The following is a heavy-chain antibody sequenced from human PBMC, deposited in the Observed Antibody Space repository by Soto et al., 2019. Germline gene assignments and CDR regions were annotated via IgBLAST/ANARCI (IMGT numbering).Heavy chain of an antibody. CDR1: GFTFSNYG. CDR3: ASMFFGDYGY. CDR2: ISGSGGNT. Sequence: EVQMLESGGGLVQPGGSPRLSCAASGFTFSNYGMSWVRQFPGKGLEWVSAISGSGGNTYYADSVKGRFTVSRDNSKSTLYLQMNSLRAEDTAIYYCASMFFGDYGYWGQGTLVTVSS. D-gene: IGHD4-17*01. J-gene: IGHJ4*02. V-gene: IGHV3-23*01.